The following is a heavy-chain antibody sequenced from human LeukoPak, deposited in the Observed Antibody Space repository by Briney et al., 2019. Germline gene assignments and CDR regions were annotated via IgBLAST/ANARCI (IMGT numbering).Heavy chain of an antibody. J-gene: IGHJ6*02. CDR1: GFTFSNYW. CDR2: INSDGSST. CDR3: ARDCGRSRDYGMDV. Sequence: PGGSLRLSCAASGFTFSNYWMHWVRQAPGKALVWVSRINSDGSSTTYADSVKGRFTISRDNAKNTLYLQMNSLRAEDTAVYYCARDCGRSRDYGMDVWGQGTTVTVSS. V-gene: IGHV3-74*01. D-gene: IGHD2-21*01.